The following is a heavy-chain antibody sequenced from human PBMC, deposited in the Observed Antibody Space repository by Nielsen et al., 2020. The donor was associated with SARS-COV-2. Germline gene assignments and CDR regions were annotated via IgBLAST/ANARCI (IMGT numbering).Heavy chain of an antibody. J-gene: IGHJ1*01. V-gene: IGHV1-69*13. CDR1: GGTFSSYA. Sequence: SVKVSCKASGGTFSSYAISWVRQAPGQGLEWMGGIIPILGTANYAQKFQGRVTITADESTSTAYMELSSLRSEDTAVYYCARMFSSGYRAEYFQHWGQGTLVTVSS. CDR3: ARMFSSGYRAEYFQH. D-gene: IGHD3-22*01. CDR2: IIPILGTA.